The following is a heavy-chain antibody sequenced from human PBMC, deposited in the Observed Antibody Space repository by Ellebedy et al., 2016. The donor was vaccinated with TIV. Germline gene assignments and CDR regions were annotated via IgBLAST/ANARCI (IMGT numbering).Heavy chain of an antibody. J-gene: IGHJ4*02. CDR3: ARAPYRGSGGIDY. D-gene: IGHD3-10*01. V-gene: IGHV3-33*01. CDR2: IWYDGSAK. Sequence: PGGSLRLSCSASGFTFSSYGMHWVRQTPGKGLEWVAVIWYDGSAKYYAESVKGRFTISRDNSTNTLYLQLNSLRAEDTAVYYCARAPYRGSGGIDYWGQGTLVTVSS. CDR1: GFTFSSYG.